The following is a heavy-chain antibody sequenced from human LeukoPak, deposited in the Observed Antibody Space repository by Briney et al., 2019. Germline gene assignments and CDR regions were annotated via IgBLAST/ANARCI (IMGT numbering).Heavy chain of an antibody. J-gene: IGHJ4*02. CDR3: ARDRGWNTFDY. CDR2: IKEDGTVK. Sequence: GGSPRLSCAASGFTFSVYWMAWVRQAPGKGLEWVANIKEDGTVKHYVDSVKGRLTISRDNAKESLFLQMNSLRAEDTAVYYCARDRGWNTFDYWGQGTLVTVSS. V-gene: IGHV3-7*01. D-gene: IGHD1/OR15-1a*01. CDR1: GFTFSVYW.